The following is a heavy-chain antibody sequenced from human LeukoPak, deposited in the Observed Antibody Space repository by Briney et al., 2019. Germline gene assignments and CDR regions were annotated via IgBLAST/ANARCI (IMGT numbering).Heavy chain of an antibody. CDR3: ARYYDSSGYYPDY. CDR2: INHSGST. Sequence: MTSETLSLTCAVYGGSFSGYYWSWIRQPPGKGLEWIGEINHSGSTNYNPSLKSRVTISVDTSKNQFSLKLSSVTAADTAVYYCARYYDSSGYYPDYWGQGTLVTVSS. J-gene: IGHJ4*02. D-gene: IGHD3-22*01. CDR1: GGSFSGYY. V-gene: IGHV4-34*01.